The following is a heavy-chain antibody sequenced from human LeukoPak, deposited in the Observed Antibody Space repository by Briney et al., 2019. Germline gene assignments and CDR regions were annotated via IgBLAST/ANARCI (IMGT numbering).Heavy chain of an antibody. CDR3: ARGVTMVRPRGAFDI. V-gene: IGHV1-69*06. D-gene: IGHD3-10*01. Sequence: ASVKVSCKASGGTFSSYAISWVRQAPGQGLEWMGGIIPIFGTANYAQKFQGRVTITADKSTSTAYMELSSLRSEDTAVYYCARGVTMVRPRGAFDIWGQGTMVTVSS. CDR2: IIPIFGTA. J-gene: IGHJ3*02. CDR1: GGTFSSYA.